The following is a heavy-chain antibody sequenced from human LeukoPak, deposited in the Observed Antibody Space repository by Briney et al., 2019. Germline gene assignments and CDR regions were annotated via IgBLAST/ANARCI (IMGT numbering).Heavy chain of an antibody. Sequence: ASVKVSCKASGYTFTGYYIHWVRQAPGQGLEWMGWINPHSGGTDHAQKFQGRVTMTRDTSISTAYMELSRLKSDDTAVYYCARAGRDYYNDSYGYPDYWGQGTLVTASS. J-gene: IGHJ4*02. CDR1: GYTFTGYY. D-gene: IGHD3-22*01. V-gene: IGHV1-2*02. CDR3: ARAGRDYYNDSYGYPDY. CDR2: INPHSGGT.